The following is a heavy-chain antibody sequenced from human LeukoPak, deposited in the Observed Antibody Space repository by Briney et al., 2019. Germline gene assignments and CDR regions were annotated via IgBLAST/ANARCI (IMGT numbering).Heavy chain of an antibody. CDR1: GFTFSSYG. CDR2: VSISSGTI. V-gene: IGHV3-48*04. CDR3: ARAMSTFGGVRNYFDS. Sequence: PGGSLRLSCAASGFTFSSYGMHWVSQAPGKGLEWVSFVSISSGTIYYADSVKGRFRISRDNAKSSLDLEMNSLRAEDTAVYYCARAMSTFGGVRNYFDSWGQGTLVTVSS. D-gene: IGHD3-16*01. J-gene: IGHJ4*02.